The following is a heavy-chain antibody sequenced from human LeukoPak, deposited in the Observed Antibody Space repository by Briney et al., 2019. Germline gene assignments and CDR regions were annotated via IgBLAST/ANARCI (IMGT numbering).Heavy chain of an antibody. D-gene: IGHD6-19*01. J-gene: IGHJ3*02. CDR1: VGSISSSSYY. Sequence: PSETLSLTCTVSVGSISSSSYYWGWIRQPPGKGLEWIGSIYYSGSTYYNPSLKRRVTISVDTSKNHFSLKLSSVNAADTAVYYCARDRTVAVGGLDIWGQGTMVTVSS. CDR2: IYYSGST. V-gene: IGHV4-39*07. CDR3: ARDRTVAVGGLDI.